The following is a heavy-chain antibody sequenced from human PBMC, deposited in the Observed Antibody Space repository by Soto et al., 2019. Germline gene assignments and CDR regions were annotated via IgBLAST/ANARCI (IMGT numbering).Heavy chain of an antibody. J-gene: IGHJ3*02. Sequence: EVQLLESGGGLVQPGESLRLSCAFSGFNFGNYMMTWVRQAPGKGLEWVSTIRDGGESTYYADSVKGRFTISRDNSKNTLYLQMDSLGVEDTAVYYCAPHVHCSGGSCHYDAFDIRGQGTMVTVSS. CDR2: IRDGGEST. CDR1: GFNFGNYM. V-gene: IGHV3-23*01. CDR3: APHVHCSGGSCHYDAFDI. D-gene: IGHD2-15*01.